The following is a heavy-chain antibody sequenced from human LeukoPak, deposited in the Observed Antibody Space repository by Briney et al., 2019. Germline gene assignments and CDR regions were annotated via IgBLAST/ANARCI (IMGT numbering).Heavy chain of an antibody. D-gene: IGHD3-10*01. J-gene: IGHJ4*02. CDR3: ARGVGERYFDY. CDR1: GFSVSSNY. CDR2: IYSAGHT. V-gene: IGHV3-66*01. Sequence: GGSLRLSCAASGFSVSSNYMTWVRQAPGKGLESVSVIYSAGHTYYADSVNGRFTISRDNSKNTLYFQMNSLTDEDTAVYYCARGVGERYFDYWGQGTLVTVSS.